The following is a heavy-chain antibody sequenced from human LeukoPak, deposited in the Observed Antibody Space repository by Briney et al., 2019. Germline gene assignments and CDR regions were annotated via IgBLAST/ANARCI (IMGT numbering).Heavy chain of an antibody. D-gene: IGHD4-11*01. Sequence: GGSLRLSCAASGFTVSSNYMSWVRQAPGKGLEWVSVIYSGGSTYYADSVKGRFTISRDNSKNTLYLQMDSLRAEDTAVYYCARDLGYSNYADYYYYYGMDVWGQGTTVTVSS. CDR2: IYSGGST. CDR1: GFTVSSNY. CDR3: ARDLGYSNYADYYYYYGMDV. V-gene: IGHV3-66*01. J-gene: IGHJ6*02.